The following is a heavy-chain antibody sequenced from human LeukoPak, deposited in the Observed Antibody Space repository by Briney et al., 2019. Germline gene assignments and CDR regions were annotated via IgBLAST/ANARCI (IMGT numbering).Heavy chain of an antibody. V-gene: IGHV1-2*02. CDR1: GYTFTGYY. CDR2: INPNSGGT. CDR3: ARDYYDSSGPGY. D-gene: IGHD3-22*01. J-gene: IGHJ4*02. Sequence: ASVKVSCKASGYTFTGYYMYWVRQAPGQGLEWMGWINPNSGGTNYAQKFQGRVTMTRDTSISTAYMELSRLRSDDTAVYYCARDYYDSSGPGYWGQGTLVTVSS.